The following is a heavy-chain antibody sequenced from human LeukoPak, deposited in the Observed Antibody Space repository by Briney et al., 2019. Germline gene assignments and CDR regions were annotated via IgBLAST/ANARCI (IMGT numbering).Heavy chain of an antibody. J-gene: IGHJ4*02. CDR2: ISGSGERT. CDR3: AKDSAPGIAADDY. CDR1: GFTFSSYA. Sequence: PGGSLRLSCAASGFTFSSYAMSWVRQAPNKGLEWVSAISGSGERTHYADSVKGRFTISRDNSRNILYLQMNNLGAEDTAIYYCAKDSAPGIAADDYWGQGTLVTVSS. D-gene: IGHD6-13*01. V-gene: IGHV3-23*01.